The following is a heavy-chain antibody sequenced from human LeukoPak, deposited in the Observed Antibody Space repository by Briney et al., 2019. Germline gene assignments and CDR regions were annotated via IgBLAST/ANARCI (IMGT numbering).Heavy chain of an antibody. J-gene: IGHJ6*03. Sequence: GGSLRLSCAASGFTFSSYEMNWVRQAPGKGLEWVSSISSSSSYIYYADSVKGRFTISRDNAKNSLYLQMNSLRAEDTAVYYCARDLWFGDYYYYYMDVWGKGTTVTISS. CDR3: ARDLWFGDYYYYYMDV. CDR1: GFTFSSYE. D-gene: IGHD3-10*01. V-gene: IGHV3-21*01. CDR2: ISSSSSYI.